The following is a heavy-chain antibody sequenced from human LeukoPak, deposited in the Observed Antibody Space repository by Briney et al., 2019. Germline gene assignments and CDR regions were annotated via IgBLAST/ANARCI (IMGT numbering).Heavy chain of an antibody. CDR2: ISYDGSNK. V-gene: IGHV3-30-3*01. J-gene: IGHJ4*02. CDR3: AKVVDSSGWYPGYYFDY. D-gene: IGHD6-19*01. Sequence: GGSLRLSCAASGFTFSSYAMHWVRQAPGKGLEWVAVISYDGSNKYYADSVKGRFTISRDNSKNTLYLQMNSLRAEDTAVYYCAKVVDSSGWYPGYYFDYWGQGTLVTVSS. CDR1: GFTFSSYA.